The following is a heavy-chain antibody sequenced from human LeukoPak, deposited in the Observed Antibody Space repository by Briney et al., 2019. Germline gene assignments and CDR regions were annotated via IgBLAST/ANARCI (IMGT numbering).Heavy chain of an antibody. Sequence: SGPTLVKPTQTLTLTCTFSGFSLSATGVGVGWIRQPPGKALEWLALIYWNDDKRYSPSLKSRLTITKDTSKNQVVLTMTNMDPVDTATYYCARRREMATLVYAFDIWGQGTMVTVSS. CDR1: GFSLSATGVG. CDR2: IYWNDDK. CDR3: ARRREMATLVYAFDI. J-gene: IGHJ3*02. V-gene: IGHV2-5*01. D-gene: IGHD5-24*01.